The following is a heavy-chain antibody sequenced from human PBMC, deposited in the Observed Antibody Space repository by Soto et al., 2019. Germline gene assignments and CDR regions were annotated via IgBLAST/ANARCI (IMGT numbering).Heavy chain of an antibody. CDR2: IDTSGTKI. CDR3: ASHYDMWSGYLSPVDY. Sequence: QVQLVESGGDLVKPGGSLRLSCAASGYTFSDYYMSWIRQAPGKGLEWISYIDTSGTKIYYADSVKGRFTITRDNAKNSQYLEMNSLRVEDTAVYYCASHYDMWSGYLSPVDYWGQGTLVTVSS. V-gene: IGHV3-11*01. CDR1: GYTFSDYY. D-gene: IGHD3-3*01. J-gene: IGHJ4*02.